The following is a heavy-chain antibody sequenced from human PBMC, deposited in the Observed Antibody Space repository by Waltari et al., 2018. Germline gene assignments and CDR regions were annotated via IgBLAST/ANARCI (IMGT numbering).Heavy chain of an antibody. V-gene: IGHV3-21*05. J-gene: IGHJ4*02. Sequence: EVQLVESGGGLVKPGGSLRLSCSASGFTFSSYSMNWVRQPPGKGLDGGSYISSSGSYIYYADSVKGRFTISRDNAKNSLYLQMNSLRAEDTAQYYCARDPSHRGQIDYWGRGTLVTVSS. D-gene: IGHD3-10*01. CDR1: GFTFSSYS. CDR2: ISSSGSYI. CDR3: ARDPSHRGQIDY.